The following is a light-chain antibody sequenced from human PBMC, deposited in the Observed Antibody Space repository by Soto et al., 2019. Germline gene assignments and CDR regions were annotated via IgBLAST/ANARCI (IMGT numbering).Light chain of an antibody. V-gene: IGKV1-5*01. J-gene: IGKJ1*01. Sequence: DIQVTQSPTTLSASVGDRVTITCRASQTISTWMAWYQQKPGKAPKLLVYDASTLQSGVASRFSGSGSGTEFTLIISGLQPDDSATYYCQQYTNTNNPWMFGQGTKVDIK. CDR3: QQYTNTNNPWM. CDR1: QTISTW. CDR2: DAS.